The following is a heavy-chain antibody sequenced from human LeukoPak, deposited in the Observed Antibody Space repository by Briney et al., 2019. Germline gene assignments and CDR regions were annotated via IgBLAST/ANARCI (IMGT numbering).Heavy chain of an antibody. CDR2: IKEDGSDK. CDR1: GFTFSSYW. J-gene: IGHJ4*02. CDR3: ARDETFCSGDTCYTRGYFAF. Sequence: PGGSLRLSCAASGFTFSSYWMSWVRQAPGKGLEWVANIKEDGSDKYYVDSVMGRFTISRDNAKKSLYLQMNGLRAEDTAVYYCARDETFCSGDTCYTRGYFAFWGQGTLVTVSS. D-gene: IGHD2-15*01. V-gene: IGHV3-7*01.